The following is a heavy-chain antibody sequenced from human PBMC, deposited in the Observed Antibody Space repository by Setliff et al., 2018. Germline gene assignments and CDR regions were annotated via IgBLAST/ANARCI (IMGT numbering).Heavy chain of an antibody. D-gene: IGHD1-1*01. CDR1: GGSIRSYY. J-gene: IGHJ4*02. CDR3: ARTGTYRYFDY. V-gene: IGHV4-59*08. CDR2: ISYSGIT. Sequence: SETLSLTCTVSGGSIRSYYWNWIRQPPGKGLEWIGFISYSGITTYNVSLKSRVTISVDTAQNQFSLRLTSVTAADTAVYYCARTGTYRYFDYWGQGALVTVSS.